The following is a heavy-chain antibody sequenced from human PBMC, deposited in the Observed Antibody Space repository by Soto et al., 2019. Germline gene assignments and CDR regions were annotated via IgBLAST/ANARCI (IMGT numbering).Heavy chain of an antibody. CDR3: AKGSFGFDY. Sequence: EVQLLESGGGLVQPGGPLRPSCAASGVPFTSFAMTWAPQFPGEGVQWVPSISKSGVSIYYPASVKGRFTTSRDNSKNTLYLQMNSLRAEDTAIYYCAKGSFGFDYWGQGTLVTVSS. CDR1: GVPFTSFA. D-gene: IGHD3-10*01. J-gene: IGHJ4*02. CDR2: ISKSGVSI. V-gene: IGHV3-23*01.